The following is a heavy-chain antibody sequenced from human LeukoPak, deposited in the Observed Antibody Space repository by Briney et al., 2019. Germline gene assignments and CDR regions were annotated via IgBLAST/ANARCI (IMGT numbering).Heavy chain of an antibody. V-gene: IGHV1-8*01. J-gene: IGHJ4*02. D-gene: IGHD2-2*02. CDR1: GYTFTSYD. Sequence: GASVKVSCKASGYTFTSYDINWVRQATGQGLEWMGWMNPNSGNTGYAQKFQGRVTMTRNTSISTAYMELSSLRSEDTAVYYCARTIFNPPKYTLTFDYWGQGTLVTVSS. CDR3: ARTIFNPPKYTLTFDY. CDR2: MNPNSGNT.